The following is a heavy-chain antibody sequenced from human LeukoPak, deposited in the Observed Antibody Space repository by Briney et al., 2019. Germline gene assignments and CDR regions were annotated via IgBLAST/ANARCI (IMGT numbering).Heavy chain of an antibody. CDR1: GFTFSSYG. Sequence: PGGSLRLSCAASGFTFSSYGMSWVRQAPGKGLEWVSAISGSGGSTYYADSVKGRFTISRDNAKNSLYLQMNSLRAEDTAVYYCARAFGDAFDIWGQGTMVTVSS. J-gene: IGHJ3*02. CDR2: ISGSGGST. V-gene: IGHV3-23*01. CDR3: ARAFGDAFDI. D-gene: IGHD3-10*01.